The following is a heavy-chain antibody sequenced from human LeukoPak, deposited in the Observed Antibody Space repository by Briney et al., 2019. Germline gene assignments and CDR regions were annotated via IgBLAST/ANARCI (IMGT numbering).Heavy chain of an antibody. J-gene: IGHJ4*02. Sequence: GGSLRLSCAASGFTFSDYYMSWIRQAPGEGLEWVSYISSSGSTIYYADSVKGRFTISRDNAKNSLYLQMNSLRAEDTAVYYCARAGDDFWSGYYLDYWGQGTLVTVSS. CDR1: GFTFSDYY. CDR2: ISSSGSTI. V-gene: IGHV3-11*01. CDR3: ARAGDDFWSGYYLDY. D-gene: IGHD3-3*01.